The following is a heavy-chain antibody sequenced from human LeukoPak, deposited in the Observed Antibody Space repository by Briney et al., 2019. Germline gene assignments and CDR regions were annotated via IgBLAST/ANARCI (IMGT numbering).Heavy chain of an antibody. V-gene: IGHV1-8*01. D-gene: IGHD3-10*01. Sequence: ASVKVSCKASGYTFTSYDINWVRQATGQGLEWMGWMNPNSGNTGYAQKFQGRVTMTRNTSISTAYMELSSLRSEDTAVYYCATLSYGSGSYYYYGMDVWGQGATVTVSS. CDR2: MNPNSGNT. CDR3: ATLSYGSGSYYYYGMDV. J-gene: IGHJ6*02. CDR1: GYTFTSYD.